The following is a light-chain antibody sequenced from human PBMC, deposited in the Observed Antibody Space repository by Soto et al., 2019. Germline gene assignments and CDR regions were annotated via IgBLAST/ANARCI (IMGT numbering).Light chain of an antibody. CDR2: KAS. V-gene: IGKV1-5*03. J-gene: IGKJ1*01. Sequence: DIQMTQSPSTLSGSVGDRVTITCRASQTISSWLAWYQQKPGKAPNLLIYKASSLKSGVPSRFSGSGSGTEFTLTISSLQPDDFATYYCQQYDTYWTFGQGTRWIS. CDR1: QTISSW. CDR3: QQYDTYWT.